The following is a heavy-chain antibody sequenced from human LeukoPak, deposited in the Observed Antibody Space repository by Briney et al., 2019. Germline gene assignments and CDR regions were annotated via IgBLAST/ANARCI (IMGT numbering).Heavy chain of an antibody. J-gene: IGHJ4*02. CDR1: GFTFSIYA. CDR3: AKQRGGSRYSAFDH. CDR2: ICGSTSTT. V-gene: IGHV3-23*01. Sequence: PGGSLRLSRAASGFTFSIYAMSWVRQAPGKGLEWVSSICGSTSTTYYADSVKGRFTISRDNSKNTLYLQMNSLRAADTAVYYCAKQRGGSRYSAFDHWGQGTRATVSS. D-gene: IGHD2-15*01.